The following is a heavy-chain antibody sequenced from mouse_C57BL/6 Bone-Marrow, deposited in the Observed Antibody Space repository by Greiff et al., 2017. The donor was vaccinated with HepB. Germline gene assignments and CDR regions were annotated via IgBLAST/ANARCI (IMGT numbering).Heavy chain of an antibody. CDR3: ARHTGSLGYAMDY. CDR1: GFTFSDYY. V-gene: IGHV5-12*01. D-gene: IGHD1-2*01. CDR2: ISNGGGST. J-gene: IGHJ4*01. Sequence: EVKVVESGGGLVQPGGSLKLSCAASGFTFSDYYMYWVRQTPEKRLEWVAYISNGGGSTYYPDTVKGRFTISRDNAKNTLYLQMSRLKSEDTAMYYCARHTGSLGYAMDYWGQGTSVTVSS.